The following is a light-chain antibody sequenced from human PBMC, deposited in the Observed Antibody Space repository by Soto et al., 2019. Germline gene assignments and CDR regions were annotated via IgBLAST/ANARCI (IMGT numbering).Light chain of an antibody. V-gene: IGKV4-1*01. J-gene: IGKJ1*01. CDR3: QQYFSTPPT. CDR2: WAS. Sequence: DIVMTQSPDSLAVSLGERATINCKSSQSVLYSSNNKNYLAWYQQKPGQPPKLLIYWASTRESGVPDRFSGGGSGTDFTLTISSLQAADVAVYYCQQYFSTPPTFGQGTKVEIK. CDR1: QSVLYSSNNKNY.